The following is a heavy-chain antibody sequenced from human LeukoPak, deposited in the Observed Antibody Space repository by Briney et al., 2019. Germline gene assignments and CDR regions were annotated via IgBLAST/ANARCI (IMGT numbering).Heavy chain of an antibody. Sequence: PSETLSLTCTVSGGSINNGGDYWSWIRQHPGKGLEWIGYIYYSGSTYYNPSLKSRVTISVDTSKNQFSLKLSSVTAADTAVYYCARLRMDTAMLTFDYWGQGTLVTVSS. CDR3: ARLRMDTAMLTFDY. D-gene: IGHD5-18*01. V-gene: IGHV4-30-4*01. CDR1: GGSINNGGDY. CDR2: IYYSGST. J-gene: IGHJ4*02.